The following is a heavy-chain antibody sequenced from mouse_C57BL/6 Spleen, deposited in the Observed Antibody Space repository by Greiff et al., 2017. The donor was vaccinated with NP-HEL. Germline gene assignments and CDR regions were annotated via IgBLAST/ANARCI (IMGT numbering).Heavy chain of an antibody. V-gene: IGHV1-50*01. Sequence: QVQLQQPGAELVKPGASVKLSCKASGYTFTSYWMQWVKQRPGQGLEWIGEIDPSDSYTNYNQKFKGKATLTVDTSSSTAYMQLSSLTSEDSAVYYCARTYSNYGGYFEDWGQGTSLTVAS. CDR2: IDPSDSYT. D-gene: IGHD2-5*01. CDR1: GYTFTSYW. J-gene: IGHJ2*03. CDR3: ARTYSNYGGYFED.